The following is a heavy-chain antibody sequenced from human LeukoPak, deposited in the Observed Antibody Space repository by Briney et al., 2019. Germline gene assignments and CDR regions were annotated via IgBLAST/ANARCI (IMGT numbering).Heavy chain of an antibody. CDR1: DGSISSYY. D-gene: IGHD3-10*01. CDR3: ARRYYYGSGSFKGAFDI. CDR2: IYYSGST. V-gene: IGHV4-59*08. J-gene: IGHJ3*02. Sequence: SETLSLTCTVSDGSISSYYWSWIRQPPGKGLEWIGYIYYSGSTNYNPSLKSRVTISVDTSKNQFSLKLSSVTAADTAVYYCARRYYYGSGSFKGAFDIWGQGTMVTVSS.